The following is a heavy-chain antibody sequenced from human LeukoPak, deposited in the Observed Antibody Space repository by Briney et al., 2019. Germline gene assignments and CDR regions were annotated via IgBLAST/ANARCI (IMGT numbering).Heavy chain of an antibody. CDR1: GFTVSRNY. Sequence: PGGSLRLSCAASGFTVSRNYMSWVRQAPGKGLEWVSAISGSTGRTYYADSVKGRFTISRDNSKNTLYLQMNNLRAEDTAVYYCAPRVVGSAPFDYWGQETLVTVSS. D-gene: IGHD2-15*01. CDR2: ISGSTGRT. J-gene: IGHJ4*02. CDR3: APRVVGSAPFDY. V-gene: IGHV3-23*01.